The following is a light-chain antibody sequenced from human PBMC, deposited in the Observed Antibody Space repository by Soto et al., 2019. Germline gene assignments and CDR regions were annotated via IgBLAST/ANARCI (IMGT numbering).Light chain of an antibody. CDR3: AAWDDSLSGWV. V-gene: IGLV1-47*02. CDR1: SRNIGGYY. J-gene: IGLJ3*02. Sequence: QSVLTQPPSASGTPGQRVTISCSGSSRNIGGYYVYWYQHLPGTAPKLLIYTDNQRPSGVPDRFSGSKSGTSASLAISGLRSEDEADYYCAAWDDSLSGWVFGGGTQLTVL. CDR2: TDN.